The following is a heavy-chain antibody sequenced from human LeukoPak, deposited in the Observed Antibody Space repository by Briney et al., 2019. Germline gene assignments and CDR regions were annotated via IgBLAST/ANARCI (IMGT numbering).Heavy chain of an antibody. V-gene: IGHV3-30*18. CDR1: GFTFSSYG. J-gene: IGHJ4*02. Sequence: TGGSLRLSCAASGFTFSSYGMHWVRQAPGKGLEWVAVISYDGSNKYYADSVKGRFTISRDNSKSTLYLQMNSLRAEDTAVYYCAKDPDYWGQGTLVTVSS. CDR3: AKDPDY. CDR2: ISYDGSNK.